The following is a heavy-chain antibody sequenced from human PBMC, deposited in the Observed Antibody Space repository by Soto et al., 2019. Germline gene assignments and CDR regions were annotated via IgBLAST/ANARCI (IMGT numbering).Heavy chain of an antibody. V-gene: IGHV3-72*01. D-gene: IGHD1-7*01. CDR1: GFTFSDHY. CDR3: ARVNWNYAKYYYYYMDV. CDR2: TRNKANSYTT. J-gene: IGHJ6*03. Sequence: GGSLRLSCAASGFTFSDHYMDWVRQAPGKGLEWVGRTRNKANSYTTEYAASVKGRFTISRDDSKNSLYLQMNSLKTEDTAVYYCARVNWNYAKYYYYYMDVWGKGTTVTVSS.